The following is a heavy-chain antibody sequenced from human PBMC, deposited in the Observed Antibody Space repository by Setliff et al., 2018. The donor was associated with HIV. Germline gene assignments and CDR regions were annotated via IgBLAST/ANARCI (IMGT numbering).Heavy chain of an antibody. D-gene: IGHD2-21*02. CDR2: ISGSGSST. CDR1: GFTFSSYA. V-gene: IGHV3-23*01. CDR3: AKDQNIVVVTAIFHAFDI. Sequence: HPGGSLRLSCAASGFTFSSYAMNWVRQAPGKGLEWVSTISGSGSSTYYADSVKGRFTISRDSSKNTLYLQMNSLRAEDTAVYYCAKDQNIVVVTAIFHAFDIWGQGTMVTVSS. J-gene: IGHJ3*02.